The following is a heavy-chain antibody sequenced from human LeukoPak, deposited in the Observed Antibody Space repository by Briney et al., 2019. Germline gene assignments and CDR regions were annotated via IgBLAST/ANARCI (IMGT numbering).Heavy chain of an antibody. D-gene: IGHD4-17*01. CDR2: INHSGST. V-gene: IGHV4-34*01. J-gene: IGHJ4*02. CDR3: ARGRYGDRFDY. CDR1: GGSLSGYY. Sequence: SETLSLTCAVYGGSLSGYYWSWIRQPPGKGLEWIGEINHSGSTNYNPSLKSRVTISVDTSKNQFSLKLSSVTAADTAVYYCARGRYGDRFDYWGQGTLVTVSS.